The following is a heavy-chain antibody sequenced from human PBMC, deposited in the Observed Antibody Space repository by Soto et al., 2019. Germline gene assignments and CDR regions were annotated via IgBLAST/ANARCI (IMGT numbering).Heavy chain of an antibody. Sequence: QVQLVQSGAELKRPGSSVNVSCKTSGGTFTASIFSWVRQAPGQGLEWMGRVIPFSDSTDYAQKLQDRLAITADKSTTTLYTERSSLRAEDTAVYSWAREELGATVDSWGQGTLVNVSP. CDR2: VIPFSDST. D-gene: IGHD1-26*01. CDR1: GGTFTASI. V-gene: IGHV1-69*08. J-gene: IGHJ5*01. CDR3: AREELGATVDS.